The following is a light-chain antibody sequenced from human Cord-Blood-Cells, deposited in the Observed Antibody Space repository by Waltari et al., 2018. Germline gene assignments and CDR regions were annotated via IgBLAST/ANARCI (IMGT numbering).Light chain of an antibody. J-gene: IGLJ1*01. CDR2: EGS. CDR1: SSDVGSYNL. V-gene: IGLV2-23*03. Sequence: QSALTQPASVSGSPGQSITISCTGTSSDVGSYNLVSWYQQHPGKAPKLMIYEGSKRPSGVSHRFSGSKSGNTASLTISGLQAEDEADYYCCSYAGSSTFPYVFGTGTKVTVL. CDR3: CSYAGSSTFPYV.